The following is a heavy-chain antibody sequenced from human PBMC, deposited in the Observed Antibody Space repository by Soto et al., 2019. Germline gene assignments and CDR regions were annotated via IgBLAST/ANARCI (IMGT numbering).Heavy chain of an antibody. CDR1: GFTFSPFSSYG. V-gene: IGHV3-30*18. CDR3: AKDIALVRGVIIDLDV. J-gene: IGHJ6*02. CDR2: ISYDGDNK. Sequence: LRLSCAASGFTFSPFSSYGVHWVRQAPGKGLEWVALISYDGDNKYYGDSVKGRFTISRDNSKNTLYLQMNSLRAEDTAVYYCAKDIALVRGVIIDLDVWGQGTTVTVSS. D-gene: IGHD3-10*01.